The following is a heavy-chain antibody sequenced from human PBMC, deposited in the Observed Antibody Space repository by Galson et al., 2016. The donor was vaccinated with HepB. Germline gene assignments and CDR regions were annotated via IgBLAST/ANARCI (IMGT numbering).Heavy chain of an antibody. CDR1: GFTFSQAW. D-gene: IGHD3-9*01. V-gene: IGHV3-15*01. CDR2: IKSKSDGGTT. J-gene: IGHJ5*02. CDR3: TADQGRDFDLYNWFDP. Sequence: SLRLSCAASGFTFSQAWMSWVRQAPGKGLEWVGRIKSKSDGGTTDYAAPLNGRFTISRDDSQNIQYLQMNSLKTEGKAVYYCTADQGRDFDLYNWFDPWGQGTLVTVSS.